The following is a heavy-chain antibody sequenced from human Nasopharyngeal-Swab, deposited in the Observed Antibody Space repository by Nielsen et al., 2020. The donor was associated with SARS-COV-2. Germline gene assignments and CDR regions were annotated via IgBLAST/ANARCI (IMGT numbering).Heavy chain of an antibody. CDR1: VFTFSDYY. D-gene: IGHD4-17*01. CDR3: ARGTATGWFDP. Sequence: GESLTISCAASVFTFSDYYMSWIRQAPGKGLEWVSYISSSSSYTNYADSVKGRLTISRDNAKNSLYLQMNSLRAEDTAVYYCARGTATGWFDPWGQGTLVTVSS. V-gene: IGHV3-11*05. CDR2: ISSSSSYT. J-gene: IGHJ5*02.